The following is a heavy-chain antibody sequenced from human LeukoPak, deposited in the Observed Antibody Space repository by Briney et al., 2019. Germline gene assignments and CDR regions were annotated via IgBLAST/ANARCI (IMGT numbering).Heavy chain of an antibody. D-gene: IGHD4-23*01. Sequence: ASVKVSCKASGYTFTGYYMHWVRQAPGQGLEWMGWINPNSGGTYYAQKFQGRVTMASDTSISTAYMELSRLRSDNTAVYYCARDLYGGTSATFDYWGQGTLVTVSS. V-gene: IGHV1-2*02. CDR3: ARDLYGGTSATFDY. CDR2: INPNSGGT. J-gene: IGHJ4*02. CDR1: GYTFTGYY.